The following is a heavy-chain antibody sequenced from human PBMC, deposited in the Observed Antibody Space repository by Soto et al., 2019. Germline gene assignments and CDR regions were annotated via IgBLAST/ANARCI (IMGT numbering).Heavy chain of an antibody. CDR3: AEPTRVQCIGAHRYAFDF. D-gene: IGHD2-15*01. J-gene: IGHJ4*02. CDR2: VIGTVIDT. V-gene: IGHV3-23*04. CDR1: GFTFTNYA. Sequence: EVQLVESGGGLVQPGGSLRLSCAASGFTFTNYAMNWVRHSPGKGLEWVASVIGTVIDTYHAASVKGRFTISRDKSRNTMYLEMNRFRADDTAMYHCAEPTRVQCIGAHRYAFDFRGQGILVTVS.